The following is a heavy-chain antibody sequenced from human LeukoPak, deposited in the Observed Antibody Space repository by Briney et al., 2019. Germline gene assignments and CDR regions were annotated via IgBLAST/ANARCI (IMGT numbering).Heavy chain of an antibody. Sequence: ASVKVSCKASGYTFTGYYMHWVRQAPGQGLEWMGWINPNSGGTNYAQKFQGRVTMTRDTSISTAYMELSRLRSDDTAVYYCARDRGPIAVAGTGIWGQGTMVTVSS. CDR3: ARDRGPIAVAGTGI. CDR2: INPNSGGT. V-gene: IGHV1-2*02. D-gene: IGHD6-19*01. J-gene: IGHJ3*02. CDR1: GYTFTGYY.